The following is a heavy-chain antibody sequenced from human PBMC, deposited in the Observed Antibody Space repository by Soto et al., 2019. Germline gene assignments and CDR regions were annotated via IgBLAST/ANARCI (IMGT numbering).Heavy chain of an antibody. V-gene: IGHV3-30*18. D-gene: IGHD6-13*01. J-gene: IGHJ6*02. CDR2: ISYDGSNK. Sequence: GGSLRLSCAASGFTFSSYGMHWVRQAPGKGLEWVAVISYDGSNKYYADSVKGRFTISRDNSKNTLYLQMNSLRAEDTAVYYCAKERSSSSWYQGRYYYGMDVWGQGTTVTVSS. CDR1: GFTFSSYG. CDR3: AKERSSSSWYQGRYYYGMDV.